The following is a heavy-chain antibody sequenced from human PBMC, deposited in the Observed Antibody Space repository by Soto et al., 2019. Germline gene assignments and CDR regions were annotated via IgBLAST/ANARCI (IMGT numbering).Heavy chain of an antibody. CDR1: GVSINNYY. J-gene: IGHJ4*02. Sequence: PTETLSLTCTVSGVSINNYYWTWIRQPPGKRLEWIGAIYYTGSTTYNPSLRSRVTFSVDTSKNQFSLSLTSVTAADTAVYFCAKVVSGGHHDYWGQGTLVTVSS. D-gene: IGHD6-25*01. V-gene: IGHV4-59*01. CDR2: IYYTGST. CDR3: AKVVSGGHHDY.